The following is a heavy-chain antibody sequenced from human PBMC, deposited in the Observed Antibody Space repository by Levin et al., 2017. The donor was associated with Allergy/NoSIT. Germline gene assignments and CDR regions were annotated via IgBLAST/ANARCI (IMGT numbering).Heavy chain of an antibody. CDR2: IKSKTDGGTT. V-gene: IGHV3-15*01. J-gene: IGHJ6*02. Sequence: GGSLRLSCAASGFTFSNAWMSWVRQAPGKGLEWVGRIKSKTDGGTTDYAAPVKGRFTISRDDSKNTLYLQMNSLKTEDTAVYYCTTNRRGLNTMVRGKNYYYYGMDVWGQGTTVTVSS. CDR3: TTNRRGLNTMVRGKNYYYYGMDV. D-gene: IGHD3-10*01. CDR1: GFTFSNAW.